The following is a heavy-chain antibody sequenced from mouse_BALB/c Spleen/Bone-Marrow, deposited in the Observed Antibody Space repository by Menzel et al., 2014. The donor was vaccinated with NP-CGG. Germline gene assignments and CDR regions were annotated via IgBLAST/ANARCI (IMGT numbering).Heavy chain of an antibody. V-gene: IGHV5-6-4*01. Sequence: EVQGVESGGGLVKPGGSLKLSCAASGFTFSSYTMSWVRQTPEKRLEWVATISSGGSYTYYPDSVKGRFTISRDNAKNTLYLQMSSLKSEDTAMYYCTRDLYDGYYYYAKDYWGQGTSVTVSS. CDR2: ISSGGSYT. D-gene: IGHD2-3*01. CDR3: TRDLYDGYYYYAKDY. CDR1: GFTFSSYT. J-gene: IGHJ4*01.